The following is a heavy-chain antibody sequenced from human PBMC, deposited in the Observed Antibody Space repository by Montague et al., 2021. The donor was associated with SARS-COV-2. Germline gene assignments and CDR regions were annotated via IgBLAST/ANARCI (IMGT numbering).Heavy chain of an antibody. J-gene: IGHJ3*01. CDR3: EKDLVLRAARPDALDV. CDR2: ISSSTNII. CDR1: GFTFSSYS. D-gene: IGHD6-6*01. Sequence: SLRLSCEASGFTFSSYSVNWVRQAPGKGLEWISYISSSTNIIYYADSVKGRFTISRDNARNSLYLQMNSLRVDDTAVYYCEKDLVLRAARPDALDVWGQGTVVTVSS. V-gene: IGHV3-48*04.